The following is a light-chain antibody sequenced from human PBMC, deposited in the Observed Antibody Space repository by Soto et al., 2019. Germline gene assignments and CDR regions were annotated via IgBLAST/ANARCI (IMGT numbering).Light chain of an antibody. CDR3: SSLTTSYTYV. Sequence: QSVLTQPASVSGSPGQSITISCTGTSSDVGAYNFVSWYQQHPGKAPKLMIYEVSSRPSGVSNRFSGSKSDNTASLTISGLQAEDEADYYCSSLTTSYTYVFGTGTKLTVL. J-gene: IGLJ1*01. CDR2: EVS. CDR1: SSDVGAYNF. V-gene: IGLV2-14*01.